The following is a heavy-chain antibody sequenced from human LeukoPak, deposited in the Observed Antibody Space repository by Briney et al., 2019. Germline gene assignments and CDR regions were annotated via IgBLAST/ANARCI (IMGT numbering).Heavy chain of an antibody. CDR2: IYTSGST. Sequence: SETLSLTCTVSGGSISSYYWSWIRQPPGKGLEWFGYIYTSGSTNYNPSLKSRVTISVDTSKNQFSLKLSSVTAADTAVYYCARGFDAFDIWGQGTMVTVSS. J-gene: IGHJ3*02. V-gene: IGHV4-4*09. CDR1: GGSISSYY. CDR3: ARGFDAFDI.